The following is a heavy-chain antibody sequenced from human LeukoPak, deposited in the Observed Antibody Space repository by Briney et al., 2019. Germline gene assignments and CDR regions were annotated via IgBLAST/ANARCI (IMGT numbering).Heavy chain of an antibody. CDR2: IYYSGST. D-gene: IGHD2-2*01. J-gene: IGHJ4*02. Sequence: SETLSLTCTVSGGSISSGDYYWSWIRQPPGKGLEWIGYIYYSGSTHYNPSLKSRVTISVDTSKNQFSLKLSSVTAADTAVYYCARGGGYCSSISCSGFDYWGQGTLVTVSS. CDR3: ARGGGYCSSISCSGFDY. V-gene: IGHV4-30-4*08. CDR1: GGSISSGDYY.